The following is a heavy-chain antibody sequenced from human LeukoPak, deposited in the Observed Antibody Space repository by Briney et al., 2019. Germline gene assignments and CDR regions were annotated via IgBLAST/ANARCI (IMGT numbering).Heavy chain of an antibody. J-gene: IGHJ4*02. V-gene: IGHV3-20*04. D-gene: IGHD4-17*01. CDR2: INWNGGST. Sequence: GGSLRLSCAASRFTLDDYGMSWVRQAPGKGLEWVSGINWNGGSTGYADSVKGRFTISRDNAKNSLYLQMNSLRAEDTALYYCARDDYGDYAGDYWGQGTLVTVSS. CDR1: RFTLDDYG. CDR3: ARDDYGDYAGDY.